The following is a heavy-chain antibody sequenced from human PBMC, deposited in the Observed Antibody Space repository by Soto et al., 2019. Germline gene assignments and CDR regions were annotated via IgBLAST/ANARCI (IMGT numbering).Heavy chain of an antibody. CDR1: GGTFSSHA. CDR2: IIPIFETS. J-gene: IGHJ4*02. V-gene: IGHV1-69*06. Sequence: VHLVQSGAEVTKAGSSVKVSCKASGGTFSSHAFSWVRQAPVQGLEWVGGIIPIFETSNYAQEVQGRVTIYADKSTNTVILELNNLRSDDTAIYFCAIGDRSSWIGNHWGPGAQVTVS. D-gene: IGHD6-6*01. CDR3: AIGDRSSWIGNH.